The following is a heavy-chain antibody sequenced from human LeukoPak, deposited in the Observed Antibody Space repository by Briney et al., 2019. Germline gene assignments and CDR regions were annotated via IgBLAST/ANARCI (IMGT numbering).Heavy chain of an antibody. CDR1: GDSFIRHS. CDR3: AREYDSRARFDS. V-gene: IGHV3-48*01. Sequence: GGSLRLSCVGSGDSFIRHSMNWVRRAPGKGLEWIAYIASSGSPIYYADSVKGRFTVSRDNARTSLFLHMNSPRAEDTAVYYCAREYDSRARFDSWGQGTLVTV. D-gene: IGHD6-13*01. J-gene: IGHJ4*02. CDR2: IASSGSPI.